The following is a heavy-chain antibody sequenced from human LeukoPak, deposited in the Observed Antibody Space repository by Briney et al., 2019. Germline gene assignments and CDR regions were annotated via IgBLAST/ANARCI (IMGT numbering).Heavy chain of an antibody. J-gene: IGHJ4*02. D-gene: IGHD3-16*01. V-gene: IGHV3-30*04. CDR2: ISYDGSNK. Sequence: GGSLRLSCAASGFTFSSYAMHWVRQAPGKGLEWVAVISYDGSNKYYADSVKGRFTISRDNSKNTLYLQMNSLRAEDAAVYYCARIYVWGSYSPYYFDYWGQGTLVTVSS. CDR3: ARIYVWGSYSPYYFDY. CDR1: GFTFSSYA.